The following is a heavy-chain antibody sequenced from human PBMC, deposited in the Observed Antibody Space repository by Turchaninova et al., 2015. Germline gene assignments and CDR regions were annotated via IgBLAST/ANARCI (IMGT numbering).Heavy chain of an antibody. V-gene: IGHV4-34*01. CDR1: GGSFSGYY. D-gene: IGHD6-13*01. Sequence: QVQLQQWGAGLLKPSETLSLTCAVYGGSFSGYYWNWIRQPPGKGLEWVGEINHSGSTNYNPSLKSRVTISVDTSKNPFSLKLSSVTAADTAVYYCARGGAAAGMTPHFDYWGQGTLVTVSS. CDR2: INHSGST. J-gene: IGHJ4*02. CDR3: ARGGAAAGMTPHFDY.